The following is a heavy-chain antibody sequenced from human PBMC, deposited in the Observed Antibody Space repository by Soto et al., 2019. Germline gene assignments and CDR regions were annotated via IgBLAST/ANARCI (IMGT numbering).Heavy chain of an antibody. CDR1: GFTFSSYS. V-gene: IGHV3-48*01. CDR3: ATPYSSSWYEDAFDI. Sequence: PGGSLRLSCAASGFTFSSYSMNWVRQAPGKGLEWVSYISSSSSTIYYADSVKGRFTISRDNAKNSLYLQMNSLRAEDTAVYYCATPYSSSWYEDAFDIWGQGTMDTVSS. CDR2: ISSSSSTI. J-gene: IGHJ3*02. D-gene: IGHD6-13*01.